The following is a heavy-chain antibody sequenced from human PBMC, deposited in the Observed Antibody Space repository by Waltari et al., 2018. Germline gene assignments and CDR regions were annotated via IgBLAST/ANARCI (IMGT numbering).Heavy chain of an antibody. J-gene: IGHJ4*02. CDR2: IRSNFYGGTT. CDR3: TRGTAGWY. D-gene: IGHD6-19*01. Sequence: EVQLVESGGGLAQPGRSLSLSCRGSGFTLGDDAISWVRQAPGKGLQWVAMIRSNFYGGTTEYDASVKGRFTVSRNDSKSIAYMQMTSLKVQDTGIYYCTRGTAGWYWGQGILVTVSS. CDR1: GFTLGDDA. V-gene: IGHV3-49*04.